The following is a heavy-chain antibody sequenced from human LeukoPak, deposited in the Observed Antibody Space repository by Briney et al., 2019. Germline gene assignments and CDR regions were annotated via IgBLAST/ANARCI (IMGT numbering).Heavy chain of an antibody. CDR3: ARSYYYDYRQIDC. D-gene: IGHD3-22*01. CDR2: IYHSGNT. J-gene: IGHJ4*02. CDR1: GVSITTYY. V-gene: IGHV4-4*08. Sequence: SETLSLTCTVSGVSITTYYWSWVRQPPGKGLEWFGFIYHSGNTNYNPSLKSRVTISVDTSKNQFSLNLYSVTAADTAVFYCARSYYYDYRQIDCWGQGTLVTVSS.